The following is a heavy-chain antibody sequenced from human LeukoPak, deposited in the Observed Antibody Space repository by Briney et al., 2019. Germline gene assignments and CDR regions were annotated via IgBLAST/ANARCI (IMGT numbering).Heavy chain of an antibody. CDR2: IKHDGSEK. CDR3: ATDRGWRTSGYYLHYFEY. V-gene: IGHV3-7*01. D-gene: IGHD3-3*01. J-gene: IGHJ4*02. Sequence: GGSLRLSCAASGFIFTNYFMSWVCQAPGKGLEWVASIKHDGSEKYYVDSVRGRFTISRDNTMNSLYLQMSSLRAEDTAVYYCATDRGWRTSGYYLHYFEYWGQGTLVTYSS. CDR1: GFIFTNYF.